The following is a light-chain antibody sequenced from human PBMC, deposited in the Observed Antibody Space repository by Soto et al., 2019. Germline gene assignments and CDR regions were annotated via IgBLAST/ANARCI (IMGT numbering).Light chain of an antibody. Sequence: DIQMTQSPSTLSASVGDRVTITCRASQSISSWLAWYQKKPGKAPKLLIYDTSTLETGVPSRFSGGGSGTEFTLTISSLQPDDFATYFCQQYESSSWTFGQGTKVEIQ. J-gene: IGKJ1*01. CDR3: QQYESSSWT. V-gene: IGKV1-5*01. CDR2: DTS. CDR1: QSISSW.